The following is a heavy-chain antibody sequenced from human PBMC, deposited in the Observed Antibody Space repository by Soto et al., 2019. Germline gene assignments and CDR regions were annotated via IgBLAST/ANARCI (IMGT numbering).Heavy chain of an antibody. V-gene: IGHV4-39*01. D-gene: IGHD4-4*01. CDR3: ATNYAYYYYYGMDV. CDR1: GGCISSSSYY. CDR2: IYYSGST. Sequence: SESMSLTCTVSGGCISSSSYYWGWIRQPPGKGLEWIGSIYYSGSTYYNPSLKSRVTISVDTSKNQFSLKLSSVTAADTAVYYCATNYAYYYYYGMDVWGQGTTVTVSS. J-gene: IGHJ6*02.